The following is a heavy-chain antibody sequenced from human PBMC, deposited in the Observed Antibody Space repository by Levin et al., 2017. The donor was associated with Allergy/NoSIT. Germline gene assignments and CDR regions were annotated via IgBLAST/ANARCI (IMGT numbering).Heavy chain of an antibody. CDR3: AREIIAAAGICDY. D-gene: IGHD6-13*01. J-gene: IGHJ4*02. CDR1: GYTFTSYA. CDR2: INAGNGNT. Sequence: VASVKVSCKASGYTFTSYAMHWVRQAPGQRLEWMGWINAGNGNTKYSQKFQGRVTITRDTSASTAYMELSSLRSEDTAVYYCAREIIAAAGICDYWGQGTLVTVSS. V-gene: IGHV1-3*01.